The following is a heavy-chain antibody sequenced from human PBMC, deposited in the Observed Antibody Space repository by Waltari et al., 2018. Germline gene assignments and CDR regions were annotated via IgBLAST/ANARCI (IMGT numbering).Heavy chain of an antibody. CDR2: IYYSGST. D-gene: IGHD2-8*01. CDR1: GGSISSSSYY. V-gene: IGHV4-39*01. J-gene: IGHJ2*01. Sequence: QLQLQESGPGLVKPSETLSLTCTVSGGSISSSSYYWGWIRQPPGKGLEWIGSIYYSGSTYYTPSLKSRVTISVDTSKNQCSLKLSSVTAADTAVYYCARHPAMTIMLWYFDLWGRGTLVTVSS. CDR3: ARHPAMTIMLWYFDL.